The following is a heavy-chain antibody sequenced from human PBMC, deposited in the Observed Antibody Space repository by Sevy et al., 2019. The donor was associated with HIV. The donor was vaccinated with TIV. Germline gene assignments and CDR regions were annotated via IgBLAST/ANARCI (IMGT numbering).Heavy chain of an antibody. V-gene: IGHV4-39*01. CDR2: VSYSGNT. Sequence: SETLSLTCSVSGGSIRSYDYYWGWIRQPPGRGLEWIGIVSYSGNTYSTPSLKSRVSMSVDTPKNEFSLKLTSVTVADTAVYYCARHVLLGSKYDYWSGRYGSGSYYFDYWGQGTLVTVSS. CDR3: ARHVLLGSKYDYWSGRYGSGSYYFDY. D-gene: IGHD3-3*01. CDR1: GGSIRSYDYY. J-gene: IGHJ4*02.